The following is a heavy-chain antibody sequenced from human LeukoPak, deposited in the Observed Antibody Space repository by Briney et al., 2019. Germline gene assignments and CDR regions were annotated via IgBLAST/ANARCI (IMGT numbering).Heavy chain of an antibody. CDR1: GFTFSSYA. D-gene: IGHD4-17*01. Sequence: GGSLRLSCAASGFTFSSYAMHWVRQAPGKGLEWVAVISYDGSNKYYADSVKGRFTISRDNSKNTLYLQMNSLRAEDTAVYYCARVDYGDYLTVDYWGQGTLVPSPQ. V-gene: IGHV3-30-3*01. CDR3: ARVDYGDYLTVDY. CDR2: ISYDGSNK. J-gene: IGHJ4*02.